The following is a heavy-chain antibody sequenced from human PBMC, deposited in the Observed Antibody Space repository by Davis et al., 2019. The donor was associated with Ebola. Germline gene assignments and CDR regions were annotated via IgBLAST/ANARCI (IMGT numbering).Heavy chain of an antibody. J-gene: IGHJ3*02. CDR2: INPNSGGT. CDR1: GYTFTGYY. D-gene: IGHD2-15*01. CDR3: ARATYCSGGSCSVVLDI. V-gene: IGHV1-2*02. Sequence: AAVKVSCKASGYTFTGYYMHWVRQAPGQGLEWMGWINPNSGGTNYAQKFQGRVTMTRDTSISTAYMELSRLRSDDTAVYYCARATYCSGGSCSVVLDIWGQGTMVTVSS.